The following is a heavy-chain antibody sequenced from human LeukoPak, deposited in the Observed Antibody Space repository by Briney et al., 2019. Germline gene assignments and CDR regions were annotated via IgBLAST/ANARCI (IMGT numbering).Heavy chain of an antibody. Sequence: GGSLRLSCAASGFTVSSNYMSWVRQAPGKGLEWVSVIYSGGSTYYADSVKGRFTISRDNSKNTLYLQMNSLRAEDTAVYYWARAFLGDPQDYFDYWGQGPLVTVSS. V-gene: IGHV3-53*01. CDR1: GFTVSSNY. D-gene: IGHD4-17*01. CDR3: ARAFLGDPQDYFDY. CDR2: IYSGGST. J-gene: IGHJ4*02.